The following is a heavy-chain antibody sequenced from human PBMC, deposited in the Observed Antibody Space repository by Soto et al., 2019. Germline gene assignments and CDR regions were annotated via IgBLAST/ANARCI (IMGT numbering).Heavy chain of an antibody. J-gene: IGHJ4*02. V-gene: IGHV1-18*01. CDR2: ISAHNGNT. Sequence: QVHLVQSGAEVKKPGASVKVSCQGSGYAFTTYGITWVRQAPGQGLEWMGWISAHNGNTNYAQKLQGRGTVTRDTSTSTAYMELRSLRYDDTAVYYSVRGRYGDYWRQGALVTVSS. CDR3: VRGRYGDY. CDR1: GYAFTTYG. D-gene: IGHD1-1*01.